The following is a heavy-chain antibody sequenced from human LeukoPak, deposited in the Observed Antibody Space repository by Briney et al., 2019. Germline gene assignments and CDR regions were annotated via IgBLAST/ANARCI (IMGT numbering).Heavy chain of an antibody. CDR1: GFTFSSYS. V-gene: IGHV3-21*01. D-gene: IGHD6-19*01. CDR3: ARGRRLVLGYFDY. Sequence: PGGSLRLSCAASGFTFSSYSMNWVRQAPGKGLEWVSSISSSSSYIYYADSVKGRFTISSDNSKNTLYLQMNSLRAEDTAVYYCARGRRLVLGYFDYWGQGTLVTVSS. CDR2: ISSSSSYI. J-gene: IGHJ4*02.